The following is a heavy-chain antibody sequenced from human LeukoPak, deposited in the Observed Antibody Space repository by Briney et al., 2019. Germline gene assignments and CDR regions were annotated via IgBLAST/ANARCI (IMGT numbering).Heavy chain of an antibody. J-gene: IGHJ4*02. V-gene: IGHV4-61*08. D-gene: IGHD6-13*01. CDR1: GGSISSGGYS. CDR3: ARTRSIAAAGGDDY. Sequence: SETLSLTCTVSGGSISSGGYSWSWIRQPPGKGLEWIGYIYYSGSTNYNPSLKSRVTISVDTSKNQFSLKLSSVTAADTAVYYCARTRSIAAAGGDDYWGQGTLVTVSS. CDR2: IYYSGST.